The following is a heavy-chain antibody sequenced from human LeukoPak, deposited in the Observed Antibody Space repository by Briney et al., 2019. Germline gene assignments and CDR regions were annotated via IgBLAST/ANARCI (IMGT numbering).Heavy chain of an antibody. CDR2: ISYDGSNK. CDR3: AKDVGYGSGITVGGYFDY. V-gene: IGHV3-30*18. J-gene: IGHJ4*02. CDR1: GFTFSSYG. Sequence: PGGSLRLSCAASGFTFSSYGMHWVRRAPGKGLEWVAIISYDGSNKYYADSVKGRFTISRDNSKNTLYLQMNSLRAEDTAVYYCAKDVGYGSGITVGGYFDYWGQGTLVTVSS. D-gene: IGHD3-10*01.